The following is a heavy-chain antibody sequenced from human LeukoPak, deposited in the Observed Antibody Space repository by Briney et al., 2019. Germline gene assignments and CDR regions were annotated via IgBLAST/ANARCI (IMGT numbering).Heavy chain of an antibody. CDR1: GGFISSYY. V-gene: IGHV4-59*01. J-gene: IGHJ4*02. CDR3: ARERYYDSSGYYGNYYFDY. Sequence: SETLSLTCIVSGGFISSYYWSWIRQPPGKGLEWIGYIYYSGSTNYNPSLKSRVTISVDTSKNQFSLKLSSVTAADTAVYYCARERYYDSSGYYGNYYFDYWGQGTLVTVSS. D-gene: IGHD3-22*01. CDR2: IYYSGST.